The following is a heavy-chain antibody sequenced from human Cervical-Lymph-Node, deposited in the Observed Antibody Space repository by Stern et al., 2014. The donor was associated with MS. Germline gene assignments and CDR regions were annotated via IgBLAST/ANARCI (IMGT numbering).Heavy chain of an antibody. CDR3: ARDTNGYCSSTSCYSVYGMDV. Sequence: QVQLQESGPGLVKPSQTLSLTCTVSGGSISSGGYYWSWIRQHPGKGLEWIGYIYYSGSTYYNPSLKSRVTISVDTSKNQFSLKLSSVTAADTAVYYCARDTNGYCSSTSCYSVYGMDVWGQGTTVTVSS. CDR1: GGSISSGGYY. V-gene: IGHV4-31*03. J-gene: IGHJ6*02. D-gene: IGHD2-2*01. CDR2: IYYSGST.